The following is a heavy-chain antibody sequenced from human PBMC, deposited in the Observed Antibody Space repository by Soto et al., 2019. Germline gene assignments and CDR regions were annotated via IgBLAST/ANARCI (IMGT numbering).Heavy chain of an antibody. J-gene: IGHJ6*02. D-gene: IGHD5-18*01. V-gene: IGHV4-61*01. CDR3: ARDCMVTYYYYLMDV. CDR1: GGSVSSDNYY. CDR2: IYYSGSN. Sequence: QVHLQESGPGLVKPSETLSLTCTVSGGSVSSDNYYWTWIRQPPGKGLEWIGYIYYSGSNNYNPSLKSRVTISVDTCKNQFSLKLSSVTAADTAVYYCARDCMVTYYYYLMDVWGQGTTVTVSS.